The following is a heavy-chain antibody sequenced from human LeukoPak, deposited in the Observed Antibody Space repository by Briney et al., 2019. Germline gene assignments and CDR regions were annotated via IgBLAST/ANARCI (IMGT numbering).Heavy chain of an antibody. CDR3: ARRPGHYYDSSGYGCDY. V-gene: IGHV1-2*02. CDR1: GYTFTGYY. D-gene: IGHD3-22*01. Sequence: ASVKVSCKASGYTFTGYYMHWVRQAPGQGLEWMGWINPNSGGTNYAQKFQGRVTMTRDTSINTAYMELSRLRSDDTAGYYCARRPGHYYDSSGYGCDYWGQGTLVTVSS. J-gene: IGHJ4*02. CDR2: INPNSGGT.